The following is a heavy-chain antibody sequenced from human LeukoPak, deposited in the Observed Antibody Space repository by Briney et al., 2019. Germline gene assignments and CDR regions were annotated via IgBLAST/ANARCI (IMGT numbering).Heavy chain of an antibody. V-gene: IGHV3-30-3*01. J-gene: IGHJ4*02. CDR1: GFTFSSYA. Sequence: PGGSLRLSCAASGFTFSSYAMHWVRQAPGKGLEWLAVISYDGSNKYYADSVKGRFTISRDNSKNTLYLQMNSLRAEDTAVYYCARRAKTYSSGYSFDYWGQGTLVTVSS. CDR2: ISYDGSNK. D-gene: IGHD3-22*01. CDR3: ARRAKTYSSGYSFDY.